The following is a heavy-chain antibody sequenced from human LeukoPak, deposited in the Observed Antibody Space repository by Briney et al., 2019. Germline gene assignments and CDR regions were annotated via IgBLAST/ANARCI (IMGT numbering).Heavy chain of an antibody. V-gene: IGHV4-34*01. CDR3: ASFIEYTSSDAFDV. CDR2: INHSGST. Sequence: SETLSLTCAVYGGSFSGYYWSWIRQPPGKGLECIGEINHSGSTDYNPSLKSRVTISVDTSKNQFSLKVSSMSAADTAVYYCASFIEYTSSDAFDVGGQGTMVTVSS. CDR1: GGSFSGYY. D-gene: IGHD6-6*01. J-gene: IGHJ3*01.